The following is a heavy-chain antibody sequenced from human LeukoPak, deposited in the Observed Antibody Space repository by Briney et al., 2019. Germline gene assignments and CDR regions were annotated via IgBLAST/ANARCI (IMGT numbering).Heavy chain of an antibody. CDR1: GYTFTSYG. CDR3: ARGIYYDSSGYERPDDAFDI. Sequence: GASVKVSCKASGYTFTSYGISWVRQAPGQGLEWMGRISAYNGNTNYAQKLQGRVTMTTDISTSTAYIELRSLRSDDTAVYYCARGIYYDSSGYERPDDAFDIWGQGTMVTVSS. J-gene: IGHJ3*02. CDR2: ISAYNGNT. V-gene: IGHV1-18*01. D-gene: IGHD3-22*01.